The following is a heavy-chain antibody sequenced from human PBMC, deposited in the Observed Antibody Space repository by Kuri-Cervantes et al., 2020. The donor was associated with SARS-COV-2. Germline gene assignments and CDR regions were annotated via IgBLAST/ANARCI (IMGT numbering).Heavy chain of an antibody. Sequence: GGSLRLSCAASGFTFSSYSMNRVRQAPGKGLEWVSSISSSSSYIYYADSVKGRFTISRDNAKNSLYLQMNSLRAEDTAVYYCAREGAYDFWSIDYWGQGTLVTVSS. CDR1: GFTFSSYS. CDR3: AREGAYDFWSIDY. D-gene: IGHD3-3*01. J-gene: IGHJ4*02. V-gene: IGHV3-21*01. CDR2: ISSSSSYI.